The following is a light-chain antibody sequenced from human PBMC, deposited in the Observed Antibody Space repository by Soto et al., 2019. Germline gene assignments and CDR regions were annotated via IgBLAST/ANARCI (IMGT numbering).Light chain of an antibody. CDR2: GAS. Sequence: EIVMTQSPATLSLSPGERATLSCRASQTLRRNYLAWYQQKPGQAPRVLIYGASSRAAGIPDRFSGSGSGTDFSLIISRLEPEDSAVYYCHQYDNAPQTFGQGTKVDIK. J-gene: IGKJ2*01. CDR1: QTLRRNY. V-gene: IGKV3-20*01. CDR3: HQYDNAPQT.